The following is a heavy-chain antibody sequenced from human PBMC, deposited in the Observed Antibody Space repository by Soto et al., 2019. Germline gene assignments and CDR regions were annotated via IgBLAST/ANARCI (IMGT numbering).Heavy chain of an antibody. CDR2: IRSKANSYAT. CDR3: TRWSEYYGMDV. D-gene: IGHD2-15*01. CDR1: WFTFSGSA. V-gene: IGHV3-73*01. Sequence: PGGSLRLSCAASWFTFSGSAMHWVRQASGKGLEWVGRIRSKANSYATAYAASVKGRFTISRDDSKNTAYLQMNSLKTEDTAVYYCTRWSEYYGMDVWGQGTTVTVSS. J-gene: IGHJ6*02.